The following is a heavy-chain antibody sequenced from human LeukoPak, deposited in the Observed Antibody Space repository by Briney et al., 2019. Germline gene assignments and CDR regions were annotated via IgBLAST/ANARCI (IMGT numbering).Heavy chain of an antibody. Sequence: PSQTLSLACTVSGDSISSGSYYWSWIRQPAGKGLEWIGRIYSNGDTKFNPSLKSRVTISLDTSKNQFSLKLSSATAADTAVYYCASRHSKQQPYYYYMDIWGKGTTVTVSS. V-gene: IGHV4-61*02. CDR2: IYSNGDT. CDR1: GDSISSGSYY. CDR3: ASRHSKQQPYYYYMDI. D-gene: IGHD6-13*01. J-gene: IGHJ6*03.